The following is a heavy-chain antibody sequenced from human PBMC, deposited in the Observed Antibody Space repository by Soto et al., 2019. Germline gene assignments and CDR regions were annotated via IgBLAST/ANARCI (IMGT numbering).Heavy chain of an antibody. D-gene: IGHD1-20*01. J-gene: IGHJ4*02. V-gene: IGHV1-18*01. CDR1: GYTFTSYG. CDR2: ISAYSGNT. Sequence: QVQLVQSGAEVKKPGASVKVSCKASGYTFTSYGISWVRLAPGQGLEWMGWISAYSGNTNYAQRLRGKVTMTTDTATSTAYMELRSLSSDDTAVYYCARDPTNWNDGFDYWGQGTLVTVSS. CDR3: ARDPTNWNDGFDY.